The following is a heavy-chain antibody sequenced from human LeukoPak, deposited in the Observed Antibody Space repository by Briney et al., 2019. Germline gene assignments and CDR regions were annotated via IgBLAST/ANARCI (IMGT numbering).Heavy chain of an antibody. V-gene: IGHV1-18*01. CDR1: GYTFTSYG. CDR2: ISAYNGNT. J-gene: IGHJ5*02. Sequence: ASVKVSCKASGYTFTSYGISWVRQAPGQGLEWMGWISAYNGNTNYAQKLQGRVTMTTDTSTSTAYMELRSLRSDDTAVYYRARDSHYDFWSGLWFDPWGQGTLVTVSS. D-gene: IGHD3-3*01. CDR3: ARDSHYDFWSGLWFDP.